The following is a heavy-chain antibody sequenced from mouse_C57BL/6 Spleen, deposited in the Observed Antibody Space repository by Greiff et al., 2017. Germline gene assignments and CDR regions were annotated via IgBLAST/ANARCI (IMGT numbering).Heavy chain of an antibody. D-gene: IGHD1-1*01. CDR3: ARSGYYGSSYAMAY. J-gene: IGHJ4*01. CDR2: IYPGDGDT. Sequence: QVQLQQSGAELVKPGASVKISCKASGYAFSSYWMNWVKQRPGKGLEWIGQIYPGDGDTNYKGKFKGKATLTADKSYSTAYMLLISLTSEDSAVYFCARSGYYGSSYAMAYWGQGTSGTVSS. CDR1: GYAFSSYW. V-gene: IGHV1-80*01.